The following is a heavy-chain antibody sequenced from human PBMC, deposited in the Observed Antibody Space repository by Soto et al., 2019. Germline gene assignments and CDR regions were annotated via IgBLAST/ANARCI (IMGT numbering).Heavy chain of an antibody. J-gene: IGHJ5*02. CDR1: GGSISSSSYY. CDR2: IYYSGST. CDR3: ARHAIHGRANRFDP. Sequence: SETLSLTCTVSGGSISSSSYYWGWIRQPPGKGLEWIGSIYYSGSTYYIPSLKSRVTISVDTSKNQFSLKLSSVTAADTAVYYCARHAIHGRANRFDPWGQGTLVTVSS. V-gene: IGHV4-39*01.